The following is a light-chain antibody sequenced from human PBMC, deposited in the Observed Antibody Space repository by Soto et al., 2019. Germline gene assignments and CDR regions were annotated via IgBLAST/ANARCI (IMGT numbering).Light chain of an antibody. V-gene: IGKV3-11*01. CDR1: QSLSTS. J-gene: IGKJ4*01. CDR2: DAS. CDR3: QQRSNWLT. Sequence: EFVLTQSPAILSLSPGEGATLSCRPSQSLSTSLAWYQHKPGQAPRLLIYDASYRAPGIPARFSSSGSGTDFTLTISRLEPEDFAVYYCQQRSNWLTFGGGTKVEI.